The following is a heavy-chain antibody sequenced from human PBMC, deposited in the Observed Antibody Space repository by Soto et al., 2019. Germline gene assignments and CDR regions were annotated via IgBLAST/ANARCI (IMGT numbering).Heavy chain of an antibody. D-gene: IGHD6-19*01. Sequence: QVQLQESGPGLVKPSETMSLTCTVAGVSISNSNTYWNWVRQPPGKGLEWIGFVYYRGSTKYNPSLWIRLPISVAASTVQLSLELSSGWATDTAVYFCARGGGSYSSGWYYDSWGQGTLVTVSS. CDR3: ARGGGSYSSGWYYDS. J-gene: IGHJ4*02. CDR2: VYYRGST. CDR1: GVSISNSNTY. V-gene: IGHV4-59*08.